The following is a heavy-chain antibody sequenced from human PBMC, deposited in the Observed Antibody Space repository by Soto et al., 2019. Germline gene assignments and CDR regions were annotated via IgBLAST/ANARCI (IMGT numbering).Heavy chain of an antibody. Sequence: ASVTVSCTASGYIFTSYGISWVRQAPGQGLEWMGWISAYNGNTNYAQKLQGRVTMSTDTSTTTAYMELRSLRSDDTAVYYCGRTVGLSYGMDVWGQGTTVTVSS. CDR3: GRTVGLSYGMDV. J-gene: IGHJ6*02. CDR2: ISAYNGNT. CDR1: GYIFTSYG. V-gene: IGHV1-18*01. D-gene: IGHD1-26*01.